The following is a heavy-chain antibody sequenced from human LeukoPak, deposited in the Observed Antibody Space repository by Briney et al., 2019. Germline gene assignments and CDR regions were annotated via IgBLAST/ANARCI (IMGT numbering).Heavy chain of an antibody. CDR3: TRVYSEDWYEKYFDY. V-gene: IGHV3-21*03. CDR2: ISGSSSYI. J-gene: IGHJ4*02. Sequence: GGSLRLSCAASGFTFSSYSMNWTRQAPGKGLEWVSSISGSSSYIYYADSVKGRFTISRDNAKNSLYLQMNTLKTEDTAVYYCTRVYSEDWYEKYFDYWGQGTLVTVSS. CDR1: GFTFSSYS. D-gene: IGHD1-26*01.